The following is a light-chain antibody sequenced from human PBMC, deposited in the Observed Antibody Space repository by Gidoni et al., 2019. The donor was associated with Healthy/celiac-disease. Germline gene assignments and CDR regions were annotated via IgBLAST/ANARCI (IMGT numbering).Light chain of an antibody. CDR3: QQRSNWPPLT. CDR2: DAS. Sequence: EILLTQSPATLSLSPGERATLSCRASQSVSSYLAWYQQNPGQAPRLLIYDASTRATGIPARFSGSGSGTDFTLTISILEPEDFAVYYCQQRSNWPPLTFGGGTKVESK. J-gene: IGKJ4*01. CDR1: QSVSSY. V-gene: IGKV3-11*01.